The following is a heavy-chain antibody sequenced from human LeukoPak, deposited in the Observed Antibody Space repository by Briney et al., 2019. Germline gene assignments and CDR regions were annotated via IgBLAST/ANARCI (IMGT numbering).Heavy chain of an antibody. CDR2: IYHSGYT. D-gene: IGHD3-10*01. J-gene: IGHJ4*02. CDR3: ARDLLFWGSGTPFDY. Sequence: SGTLSLTCAVSGGSISSNNWWNWVRPPPGKGLEWIGEIYHSGYTYYNPSLKSRVTISVDTSKNQFSLKLSSVTAADTAVYYCARDLLFWGSGTPFDYWGQGTLVTVSS. V-gene: IGHV4-4*02. CDR1: GGSISSNNW.